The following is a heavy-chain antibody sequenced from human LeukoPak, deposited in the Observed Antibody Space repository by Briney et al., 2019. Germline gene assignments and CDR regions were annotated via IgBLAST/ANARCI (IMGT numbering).Heavy chain of an antibody. CDR2: IWDDGSNK. V-gene: IGHV3-33*08. CDR3: ARDYSLNFDY. J-gene: IGHJ4*02. Sequence: PGGSLRLSCAASGFTFSNYWMSWVRQAPGKGLEWVAVIWDDGSNKDYADSVKGRFTISRDNSKNTLYLQMNSLRAEDTAVYYCARDYSLNFDYWGQGTLVTVSS. CDR1: GFTFSNYW. D-gene: IGHD2-21*01.